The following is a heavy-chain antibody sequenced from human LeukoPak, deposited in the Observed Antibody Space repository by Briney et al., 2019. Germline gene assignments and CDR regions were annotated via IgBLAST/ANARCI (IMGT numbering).Heavy chain of an antibody. CDR2: ISGSGGST. J-gene: IGHJ4*02. CDR3: AKWGYCSGGSCYSKLGSGYSYGYFDY. D-gene: IGHD2-15*01. Sequence: GGSLRLSCAASGFTFSSYAMSWVRQAPGKGLEWVSAISGSGGSTYYADSVKGRFTISRDNSKNTLYLQMNSLRAEDTAVYYCAKWGYCSGGSCYSKLGSGYSYGYFDYWGQGTLVTVSS. CDR1: GFTFSSYA. V-gene: IGHV3-23*01.